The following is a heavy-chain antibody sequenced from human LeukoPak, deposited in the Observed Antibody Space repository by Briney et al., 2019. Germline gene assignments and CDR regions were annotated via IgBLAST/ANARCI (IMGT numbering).Heavy chain of an antibody. V-gene: IGHV3-48*03. CDR3: ARDPDGVWSPFDY. Sequence: GGSLRLSCAASGFTFSSYEMDWVRQAPGKGLERVSYISSSGSTIYYADSVKGRFTISRDNAKNSLYLQMNSLRAEDTAVYYCARDPDGVWSPFDYWGQGTLVTVSS. J-gene: IGHJ4*02. CDR2: ISSSGSTI. CDR1: GFTFSSYE. D-gene: IGHD2-8*01.